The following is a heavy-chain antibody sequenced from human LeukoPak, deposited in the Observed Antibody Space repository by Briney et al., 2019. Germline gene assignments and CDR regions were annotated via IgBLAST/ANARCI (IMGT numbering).Heavy chain of an antibody. Sequence: GGSLRLSCAASGFTFSDYYMSWIRQAPGKGLEWVSYISSSGSTIYYADSVKGRFTISGDNAKNSLYLQMNSLRAEDTAVYYCARDRVAVAGTGGDNWFDPWGQGTLVTVSS. V-gene: IGHV3-11*01. CDR1: GFTFSDYY. D-gene: IGHD6-19*01. CDR3: ARDRVAVAGTGGDNWFDP. CDR2: ISSSGSTI. J-gene: IGHJ5*02.